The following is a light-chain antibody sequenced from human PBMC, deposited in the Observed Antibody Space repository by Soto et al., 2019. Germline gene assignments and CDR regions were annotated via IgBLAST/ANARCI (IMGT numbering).Light chain of an antibody. CDR2: DAS. CDR3: QQRSNWPLT. J-gene: IGKJ5*01. V-gene: IGKV3-11*01. CDR1: QSLSSY. Sequence: EIVLTQSPATLSLSPGERATLSCRASQSLSSYLAWYQQKPGQAPRLLIYDASNRATGIPARFSGSGSGTDFPLTISSLEPEDFAVYYCQQRSNWPLTCGQGTRLEIK.